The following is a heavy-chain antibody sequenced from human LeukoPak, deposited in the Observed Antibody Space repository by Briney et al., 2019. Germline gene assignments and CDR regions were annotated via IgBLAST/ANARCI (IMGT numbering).Heavy chain of an antibody. CDR3: ARDGRAFGGVIVMRY. CDR1: GFTFSSYS. D-gene: IGHD3-16*02. Sequence: GGSLRLSCAASGFTFSSYSMNWVRQAPRKGLEWVSYISSSSTIYYADSVKGRFTISRDNAKNSLYLQMNSLRAEDTAVYYCARDGRAFGGVIVMRYWGQGTLVTVSS. V-gene: IGHV3-48*01. J-gene: IGHJ4*02. CDR2: ISSSSTI.